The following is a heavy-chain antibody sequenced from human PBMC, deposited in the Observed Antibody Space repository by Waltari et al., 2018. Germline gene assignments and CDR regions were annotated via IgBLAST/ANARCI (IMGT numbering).Heavy chain of an antibody. CDR2: VYSSGST. V-gene: IGHV4-4*07. Sequence: QVQLQESGPGLVKPSETLSLTCTVSGGSTTGYYWSWIQQPAGMRLEWIGRVYSSGSTMYNPSLKSRVTMAVESKNQLSLKLSSVTAADTAVYYCTRELVVGIVFEYWGQGTLVTVSS. D-gene: IGHD2-15*01. CDR1: GGSTTGYY. CDR3: TRELVVGIVFEY. J-gene: IGHJ4*02.